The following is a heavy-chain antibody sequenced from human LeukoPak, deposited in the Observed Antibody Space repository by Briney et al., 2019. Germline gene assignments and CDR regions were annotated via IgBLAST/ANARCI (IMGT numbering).Heavy chain of an antibody. Sequence: GGSLRLSCAASGFTFSSYWMHWVRQAPGKGLVWVSRINSDGTTTTYADSVKGRFTISRDNAKNTLYLQMNSLGAEDTAVYYCTRGGVDHWGQGTLVTVSS. CDR3: TRGGVDH. J-gene: IGHJ4*02. CDR1: GFTFSSYW. CDR2: INSDGTTT. V-gene: IGHV3-74*01.